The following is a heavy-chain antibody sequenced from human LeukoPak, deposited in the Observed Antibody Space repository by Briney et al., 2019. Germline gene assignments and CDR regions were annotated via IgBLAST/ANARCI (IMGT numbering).Heavy chain of an antibody. CDR1: RFTFSAYS. J-gene: IGHJ6*02. CDR2: ISGSGGNT. CDR3: ARGGILYGMDV. V-gene: IGHV3-23*01. D-gene: IGHD6-13*01. Sequence: GSLRLSFPASRFTFSAYSMSWVRQAPGKGLEWVSAISGSGGNTYYADSVKGRFTISRDNSENTLYLQMNSLRAEDTAAYYCARGGILYGMDVWGQGTTVTVSS.